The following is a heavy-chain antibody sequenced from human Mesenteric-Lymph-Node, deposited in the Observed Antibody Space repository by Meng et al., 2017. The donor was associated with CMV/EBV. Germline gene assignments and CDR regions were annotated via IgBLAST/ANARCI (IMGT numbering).Heavy chain of an antibody. D-gene: IGHD2-8*01. Sequence: GGSLRLSCEVSGVSFSTSAMHWVRQAPGKGLEWVALISYDGTNINYPDSVKGRFTISRDNSKNTLSLQMNSLRPEDTAVYYCARDGQYCASGLCFYDYWGQGTLVTVSS. V-gene: IGHV3-30-3*01. J-gene: IGHJ4*02. CDR1: GVSFSTSA. CDR2: ISYDGTNI. CDR3: ARDGQYCASGLCFYDY.